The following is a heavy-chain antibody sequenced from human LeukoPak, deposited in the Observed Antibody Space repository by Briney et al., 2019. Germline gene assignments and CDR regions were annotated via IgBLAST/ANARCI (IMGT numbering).Heavy chain of an antibody. D-gene: IGHD3-10*01. V-gene: IGHV3-7*03. Sequence: PGGSLRLSCAASGFSFSSYWMSWVRQAPGKGLEWVANIKKDGTEKYYADSVKGRFTISRDNAKNSLYLEMNSLRAEDTAVYYCAREGWFGGANSFDPWGQGTLVTVSS. J-gene: IGHJ5*02. CDR2: IKKDGTEK. CDR1: GFSFSSYW. CDR3: AREGWFGGANSFDP.